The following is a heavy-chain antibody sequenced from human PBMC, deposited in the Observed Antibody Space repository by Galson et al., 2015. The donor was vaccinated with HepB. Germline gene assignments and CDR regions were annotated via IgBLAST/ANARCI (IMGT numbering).Heavy chain of an antibody. CDR3: AKEVAYELLASAFDL. D-gene: IGHD2-2*01. V-gene: IGHV3-23*01. CDR2: ISGSGGST. Sequence: SLRLSCADPGFTFSSYAMSWVRQAPGKGLEWVSGISGSGGSTYYADSVKGRFTISRDNSKNTLYLEMNSLRAEDTAVYYCAKEVAYELLASAFDLWGQGTMVTVSS. J-gene: IGHJ3*01. CDR1: GFTFSSYA.